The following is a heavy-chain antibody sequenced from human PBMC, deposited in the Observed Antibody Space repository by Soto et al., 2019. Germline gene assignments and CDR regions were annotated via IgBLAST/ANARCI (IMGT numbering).Heavy chain of an antibody. CDR1: GDSVSSNSAA. D-gene: IGHD2-8*01. Sequence: QTLSLTCAISGDSVSSNSAAWNWIRQSPSRGLEWLGRTYYRSKWYNDYAVSVKSRITINPDTSKNQFSLQLNSVTPEDTAVYYCARMGYCTNGVCYYASYYYYMDVWGKGTKVTVSS. V-gene: IGHV6-1*01. J-gene: IGHJ6*03. CDR2: TYYRSKWYN. CDR3: ARMGYCTNGVCYYASYYYYMDV.